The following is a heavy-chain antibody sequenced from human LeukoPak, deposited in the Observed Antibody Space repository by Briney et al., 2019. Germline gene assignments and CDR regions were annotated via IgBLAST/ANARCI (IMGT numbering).Heavy chain of an antibody. V-gene: IGHV1-69*10. CDR3: ARSDLRGAAAGNDAFDI. CDR2: INPNSGRT. Sequence: SVKVSCKASGGTFSSYAISWVRQAPGQGLEWMGWINPNSGRTKFAQKIQDRVTITRDTSASAAYMELSSLRSEDMAVYYCARSDLRGAAAGNDAFDIWGQGTMVTVSS. D-gene: IGHD6-13*01. J-gene: IGHJ3*02. CDR1: GGTFSSYA.